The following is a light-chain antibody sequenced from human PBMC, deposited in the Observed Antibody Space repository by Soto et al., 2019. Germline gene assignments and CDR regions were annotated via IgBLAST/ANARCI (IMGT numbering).Light chain of an antibody. J-gene: IGKJ2*01. Sequence: EIVMTQSPATLYVSPGERATVSCRASQTINSNLAWYQQKPGQAPRLLIHGASTRATGVPARFSGSGSGTEFTLTISSLQSEDFAFYYCQQYHNWPPQYTFGQGTKLQI. CDR2: GAS. CDR1: QTINSN. CDR3: QQYHNWPPQYT. V-gene: IGKV3-15*01.